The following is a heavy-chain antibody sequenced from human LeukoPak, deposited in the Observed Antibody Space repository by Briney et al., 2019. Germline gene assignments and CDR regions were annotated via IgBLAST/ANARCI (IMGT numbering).Heavy chain of an antibody. Sequence: GRSLRLSCAASGFTFNRYGMHWVRQAPGKGLEWVSAISGSGGSTYYADSVKGRFTISRDNSKNTLYLQMNSLRAEDTAVYYCAKDLSSGWPYYFDYWGQGTLVTVSS. D-gene: IGHD6-19*01. V-gene: IGHV3-23*01. J-gene: IGHJ4*02. CDR3: AKDLSSGWPYYFDY. CDR1: GFTFNRYG. CDR2: ISGSGGST.